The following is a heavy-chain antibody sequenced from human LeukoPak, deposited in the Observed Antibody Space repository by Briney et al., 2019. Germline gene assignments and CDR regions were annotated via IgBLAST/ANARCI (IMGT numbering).Heavy chain of an antibody. V-gene: IGHV3-30*18. Sequence: QSGGSLRLSCAASGFTFSSYGMHWVRQAPGKGLEWVAVISYDGSNKYYADSVKGRFTISRDNSKNTLYLQMNSLRAEDTAVYYCAKGVSGAIGFDIWGQGTMVTVSS. CDR1: GFTFSSYG. CDR2: ISYDGSNK. CDR3: AKGVSGAIGFDI. J-gene: IGHJ3*02. D-gene: IGHD6-19*01.